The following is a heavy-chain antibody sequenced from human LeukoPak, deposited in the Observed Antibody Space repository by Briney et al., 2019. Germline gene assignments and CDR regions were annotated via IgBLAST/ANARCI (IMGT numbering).Heavy chain of an antibody. D-gene: IGHD2-15*01. CDR3: ARQSGYCSGGSCYGAHWFDP. Sequence: GASVKVSCKASGYTFTSYGISWVRQAPGQGLEWMGGIIPIFGSANYAQKFQGRVTITADESTSTAYMELSSLRSEDTAVYYCARQSGYCSGGSCYGAHWFDPWGQGTLVSVSS. CDR1: GYTFTSYG. V-gene: IGHV1-69*13. CDR2: IIPIFGSA. J-gene: IGHJ5*02.